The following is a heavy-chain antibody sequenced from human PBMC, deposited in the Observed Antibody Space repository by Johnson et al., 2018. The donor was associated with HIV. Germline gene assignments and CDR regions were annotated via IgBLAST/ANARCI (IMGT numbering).Heavy chain of an antibody. CDR3: ARASVSSPRYSSSSDDALDI. D-gene: IGHD6-6*01. CDR1: GFTFDDYA. J-gene: IGHJ3*02. CDR2: ISWNSGSI. Sequence: VHLVESGGGLVQPGRSLRLSCAASGFTFDDYAMHWVRQAPGKGLEWVSGISWNSGSIGYADSVKGRFTISRDNAKNSLYLQMNSLRAEDTAVYYCARASVSSPRYSSSSDDALDIWGQGTMVTVSS. V-gene: IGHV3-9*01.